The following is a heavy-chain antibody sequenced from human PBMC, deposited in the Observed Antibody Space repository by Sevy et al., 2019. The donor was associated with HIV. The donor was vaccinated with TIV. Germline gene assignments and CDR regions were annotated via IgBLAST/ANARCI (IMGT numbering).Heavy chain of an antibody. CDR3: ARAVTAILTGFDY. J-gene: IGHJ4*02. CDR2: IYYRGST. V-gene: IGHV4-59*01. CDR1: GGSISSYY. Sequence: SETLSLTCTVSGGSISSYYWSWIRQPPGKGLEWIGHIYYRGSTNYNPSLKSRVTISVDTSKNQFSLMLRSVTAADTAVYYCARAVTAILTGFDYWGQGTLVTVSS. D-gene: IGHD2-21*02.